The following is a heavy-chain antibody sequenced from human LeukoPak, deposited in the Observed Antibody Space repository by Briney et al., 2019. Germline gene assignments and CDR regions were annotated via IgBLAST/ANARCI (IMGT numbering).Heavy chain of an antibody. J-gene: IGHJ4*02. Sequence: PSETLSLTCTVSSGSIRSSGYYWSWIRQPAGKGLEWIGRIYAGGTASYNPSLKSRVTMSADMSKNQLSLKLTSVTAADTAVYFCTREPVPWGQGTLVTVSS. CDR2: IYAGGTA. V-gene: IGHV4-61*02. D-gene: IGHD6-19*01. CDR1: SGSIRSSGYY. CDR3: TREPVP.